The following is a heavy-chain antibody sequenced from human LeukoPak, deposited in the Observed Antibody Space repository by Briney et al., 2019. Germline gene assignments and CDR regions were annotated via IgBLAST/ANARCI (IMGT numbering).Heavy chain of an antibody. Sequence: TPSQTLSLTCTVSGDSISSGSYYWRWIRQPAGKGLEWIGRIHTRGRTNYNPSLKSRVTISADTSKNQFSLKLSSVTAADTAVYYCARGVTYYYDSSGYLYWGQGTLVTVSS. V-gene: IGHV4-61*02. CDR3: ARGVTYYYDSSGYLY. CDR1: GDSISSGSYY. J-gene: IGHJ4*02. D-gene: IGHD3-22*01. CDR2: IHTRGRT.